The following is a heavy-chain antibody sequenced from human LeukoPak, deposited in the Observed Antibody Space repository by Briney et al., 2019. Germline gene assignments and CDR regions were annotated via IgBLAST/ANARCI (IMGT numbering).Heavy chain of an antibody. CDR3: GRDRSSYDMDV. CDR1: GFTFSTYW. Sequence: GGSLRLSCAASGFTFSTYWMNWVRQAPGKGLVWVSRIKSDGSTIYAESVKGRFTISRDHAKNTLYLQMNSLRAEDTAGYYCGRDRSSYDMDVWGKGTTVIVFS. CDR2: IKSDGST. J-gene: IGHJ6*03. V-gene: IGHV3-74*01. D-gene: IGHD6-6*01.